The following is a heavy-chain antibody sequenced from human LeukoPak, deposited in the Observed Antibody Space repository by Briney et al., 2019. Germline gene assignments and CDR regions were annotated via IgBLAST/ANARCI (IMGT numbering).Heavy chain of an antibody. J-gene: IGHJ4*02. V-gene: IGHV1-46*01. CDR3: VRQYYHYSSDYYWAPDY. CDR1: GYTFTSYY. CDR2: INPSGGST. D-gene: IGHD3-22*01. Sequence: ASVKVSCKASGYTFTSYYLHWVRQAPGQGLEWMGIINPSGGSTSYAQKFQGRVTMTRDMSTSTVYMELSSLRFEDTAVYYCVRQYYHYSSDYYWAPDYWGQGTLVTVSS.